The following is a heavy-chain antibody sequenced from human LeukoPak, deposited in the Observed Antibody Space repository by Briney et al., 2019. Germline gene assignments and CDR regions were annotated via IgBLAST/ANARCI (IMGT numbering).Heavy chain of an antibody. CDR1: GFTSSTYN. CDR3: AKDSGYSYGHGLDY. V-gene: IGHV3-30*02. D-gene: IGHD5-18*01. Sequence: GESLRLSCAASGFTSSTYNVHRVRQAPGKGLEWVALMLSDESNKYHADSVKGRFTISRDNSKNALFLQMNSLRDEDTAVYYCAKDSGYSYGHGLDYWGQGTLVTVPS. J-gene: IGHJ4*02. CDR2: MLSDESNK.